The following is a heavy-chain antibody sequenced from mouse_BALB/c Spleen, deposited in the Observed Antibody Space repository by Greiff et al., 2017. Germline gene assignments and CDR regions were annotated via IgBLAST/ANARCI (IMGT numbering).Heavy chain of an antibody. V-gene: IGHV2-9*02. Sequence: QVQLKESGPGLVAPSQSLSITCTVSGFSLTSYGVHWVRQPPGKGLEWLGVIWAGGSTNYNSALMSRLSISKDNSKSQVFLKMNSLQTDDTAMYYCARDRGYGSSRAMDYWGQGTSVTVSS. CDR2: IWAGGST. CDR1: GFSLTSYG. J-gene: IGHJ4*01. CDR3: ARDRGYGSSRAMDY. D-gene: IGHD1-1*01.